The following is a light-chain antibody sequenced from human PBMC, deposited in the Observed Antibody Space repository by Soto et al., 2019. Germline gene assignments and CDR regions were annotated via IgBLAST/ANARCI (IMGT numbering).Light chain of an antibody. J-gene: IGKJ4*01. V-gene: IGKV3-11*01. CDR2: DAS. CDR1: QSVSSD. CDR3: QQRSNWPLT. Sequence: ESVLTQSPATLSLSPGERATLSCRASQSVSSDLAWYQQKPGQAPRLLIYDASNRATGIPARFSGSGSGTDFTLTISSLEPEDFAFYYCQQRSNWPLTFGGGTKVDI.